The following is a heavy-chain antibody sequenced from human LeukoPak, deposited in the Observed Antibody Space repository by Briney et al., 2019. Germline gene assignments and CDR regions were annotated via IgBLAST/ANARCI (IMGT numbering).Heavy chain of an antibody. CDR1: GFTFSSYG. CDR3: ARGDSSETTALDY. CDR2: IWYDGSNK. Sequence: GGSLRLSCAASGFTFSSYGMHWVRQAPGKGLEWVAVIWYDGSNKYYADSVKGRFTISRDNSKNTLYLQMNSLRAEDTAVYYCARGDSSETTALDYWGQGTLVTVSS. J-gene: IGHJ4*02. V-gene: IGHV3-33*01. D-gene: IGHD4-11*01.